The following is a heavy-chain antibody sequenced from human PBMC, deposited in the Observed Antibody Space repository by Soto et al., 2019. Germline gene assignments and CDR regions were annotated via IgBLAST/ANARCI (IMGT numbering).Heavy chain of an antibody. V-gene: IGHV1-2*04. Sequence: GASVKVSCETCGYSFTDYKLHWVRQAPGQGLEWMGWVDPNGGGSNSAQKFQGSVTMTWDTSITTAYLDLTRLTTNDTATYFCATWVGYGDFEGFDFWGQGTLVTVSS. CDR1: GYSFTDYK. J-gene: IGHJ4*02. D-gene: IGHD4-17*01. CDR3: ATWVGYGDFEGFDF. CDR2: VDPNGGGS.